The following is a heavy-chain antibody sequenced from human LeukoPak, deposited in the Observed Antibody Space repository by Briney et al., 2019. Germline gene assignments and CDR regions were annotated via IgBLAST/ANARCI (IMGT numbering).Heavy chain of an antibody. Sequence: PSETLSLTCAVSGGSISSGGYSWSWIRQPPGKGLEWIGYIYHSGSTNYNPSLKSRVTISVDTSKNQFSLKLSSVTAADTAVYYCARGSSESSFDYWGQGTLVTVSS. D-gene: IGHD1-26*01. CDR1: GGSISSGGYS. CDR3: ARGSSESSFDY. J-gene: IGHJ4*02. CDR2: IYHSGST. V-gene: IGHV4-30-2*01.